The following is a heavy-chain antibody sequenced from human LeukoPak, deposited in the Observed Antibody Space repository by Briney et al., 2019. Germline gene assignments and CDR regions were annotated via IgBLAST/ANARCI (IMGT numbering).Heavy chain of an antibody. D-gene: IGHD5-18*01. CDR1: GFTFSSYS. Sequence: PGGSLRLSCAASGFTFSSYSMNWVRQAPGKGLEWVSSITSSSNYVYYADSVKGRFTISRDNAKNSLYLQMNSLRAEDTAVYYCARDLHSYGYWGQGTLVTVSS. J-gene: IGHJ4*02. V-gene: IGHV3-21*01. CDR3: ARDLHSYGY. CDR2: ITSSSNYV.